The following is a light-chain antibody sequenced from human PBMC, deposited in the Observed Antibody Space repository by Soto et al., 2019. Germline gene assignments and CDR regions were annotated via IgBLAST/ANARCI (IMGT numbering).Light chain of an antibody. J-gene: IGLJ2*01. CDR2: EVT. CDR3: SSYAVSNKGMI. V-gene: IGLV2-8*01. Sequence: QSALTQPPSASGSPGQSVTISCTGTSSDIGGYNYVSWYQQHPGKAPKLIIYEVTKRPSGVPDRFSGSKSGNTASLTVSGLQAEDEADYYCSSYAVSNKGMIFGGGTKLTVL. CDR1: SSDIGGYNY.